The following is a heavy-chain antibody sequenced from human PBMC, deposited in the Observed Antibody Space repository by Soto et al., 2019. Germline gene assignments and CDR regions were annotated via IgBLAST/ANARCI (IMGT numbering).Heavy chain of an antibody. CDR1: GFTFSSDA. V-gene: IGHV3-23*01. Sequence: GESLKISCAASGFTFSSDAMNWVRHAQGKGLERISSITGNAGRTGNADAVNGRFTVTRDNSKNIRNLQMNSLRVEDTAVYYCAKDRGGCYFVPFDNWGQVTRVTVSS. J-gene: IGHJ5*01. CDR2: ITGNAGRT. D-gene: IGHD3-10*01. CDR3: AKDRGGCYFVPFDN.